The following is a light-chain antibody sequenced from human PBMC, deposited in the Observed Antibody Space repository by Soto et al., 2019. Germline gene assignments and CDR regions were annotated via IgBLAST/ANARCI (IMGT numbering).Light chain of an antibody. CDR3: CSYAGSYTVV. CDR2: DVD. Sequence: QSALTQPRSVSGSPGQSVTISCTGTSSDVGGYDYVSWFQQHPGKAPKLMIYDVDQRPSGVPDRFSGFKSGNTASLTISGLQAEDEADYYCCSYAGSYTVVFGGGTKLTVL. CDR1: SSDVGGYDY. J-gene: IGLJ2*01. V-gene: IGLV2-11*01.